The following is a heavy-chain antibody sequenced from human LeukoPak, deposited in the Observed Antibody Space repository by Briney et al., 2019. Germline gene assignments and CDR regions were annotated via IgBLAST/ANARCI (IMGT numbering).Heavy chain of an antibody. CDR3: ARVDYGGNCEYNWFDP. CDR2: FYYSGST. D-gene: IGHD4-23*01. Sequence: PSETLSLTCSVSVDSISSGDYFWSWIRQPPGKGLEWFGYFYYSGSTYYNPSLKIRVTISVDTSKNQFSLKLSSVTAADTAVYYCARVDYGGNCEYNWFDPWGQGTLVTVSS. J-gene: IGHJ5*02. CDR1: VDSISSGDYF. V-gene: IGHV4-30-4*01.